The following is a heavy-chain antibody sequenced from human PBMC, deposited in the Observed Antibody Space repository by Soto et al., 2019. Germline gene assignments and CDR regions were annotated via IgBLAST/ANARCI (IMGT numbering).Heavy chain of an antibody. CDR1: VFTFSSYA. CDR2: ISSNGGST. CDR3: ARDPVDTASQYYYYYYMDV. Sequence: GGSLRLSCAASVFTFSSYAMHWVRQAPGKGLEYVSAISSNGGSTYYANSVKGRFTISRDNSKNTLYLQMGSLRAEDMAVYYCARDPVDTASQYYYYYYMDVWGKGTTVTVSS. V-gene: IGHV3-64*01. D-gene: IGHD5-18*01. J-gene: IGHJ6*03.